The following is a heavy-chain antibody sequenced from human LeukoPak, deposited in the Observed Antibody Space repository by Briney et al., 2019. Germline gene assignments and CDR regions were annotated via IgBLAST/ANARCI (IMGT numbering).Heavy chain of an antibody. CDR1: GFTFSSYG. J-gene: IGHJ4*02. V-gene: IGHV3-23*01. D-gene: IGHD4-17*01. Sequence: PGGSLRLSCAASGFTFSSYGMSWVRQAPGKGLEWVSAISGSGGSTHYADSVKGRFTISRDNSKNTLYLQMNSLRAEDTAVYYCAKVPNYGLPFDYWGQGTLVTVSS. CDR3: AKVPNYGLPFDY. CDR2: ISGSGGST.